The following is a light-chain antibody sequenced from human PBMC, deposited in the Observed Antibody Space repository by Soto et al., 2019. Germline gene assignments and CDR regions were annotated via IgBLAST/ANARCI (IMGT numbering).Light chain of an antibody. CDR2: WAS. J-gene: IGKJ1*01. Sequence: EIVLTQSPGTLSLSPGERATLSCRASQSVSSTYLAWYQQKPGQPPKVLIYWASTRESGVPDRFSGSESGTDFTLTISNLQAEDVAVYYCQQYYSTPWTFGQGTKVEIK. V-gene: IGKV4-1*01. CDR1: QSVSSTY. CDR3: QQYYSTPWT.